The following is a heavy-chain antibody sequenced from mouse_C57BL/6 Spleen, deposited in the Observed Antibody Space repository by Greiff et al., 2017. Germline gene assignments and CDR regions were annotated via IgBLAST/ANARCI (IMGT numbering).Heavy chain of an antibody. CDR3: ARAPTGTRYAMDY. D-gene: IGHD4-1*02. V-gene: IGHV5-12*01. J-gene: IGHJ4*01. CDR2: ISNGGGST. Sequence: EVKLVESGGGLVQPGGSLKLSCAASGFTFSDYYMYWVRQTPEKRLEWVAYISNGGGSTYYPDTVKGRFTISRDHAKNTLYLQMSRLKSEDTAMYYCARAPTGTRYAMDYWGQGTSVTVSS. CDR1: GFTFSDYY.